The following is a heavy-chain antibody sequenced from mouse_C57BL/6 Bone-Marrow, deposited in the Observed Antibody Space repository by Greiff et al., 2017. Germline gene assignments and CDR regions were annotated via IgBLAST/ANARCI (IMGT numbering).Heavy chain of an antibody. CDR1: GYTFTDYN. Sequence: VQLQQSGPELVKPWASVKIPCNASGYTFTDYNMDWVHQRHGKNLEWLVDLIPNNGGTIYNQKFKGKATLTVDKSSSTSYMELRSLTSEDTEVDYCARERLGSYFDYWGQGTTLTVSS. D-gene: IGHD3-1*01. V-gene: IGHV1-18*01. CDR3: ARERLGSYFDY. CDR2: LIPNNGGT. J-gene: IGHJ2*01.